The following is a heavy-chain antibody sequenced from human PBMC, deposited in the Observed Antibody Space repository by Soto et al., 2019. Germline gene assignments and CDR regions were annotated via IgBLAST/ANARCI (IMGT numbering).Heavy chain of an antibody. CDR2: IYYSGST. V-gene: IGHV4-31*03. CDR3: ARGNFVVVVAAMDY. D-gene: IGHD2-15*01. Sequence: QVQLLESGPGLVKSSQTRSLTCTVSGGSISSGGYYWSWIRQHPGKGLEWIGYIYYSGSTYYNPSLKSRVTISVDTSKNQFSLKLSSVTATDTAVYYCARGNFVVVVAAMDYWGQGTLVTVSS. J-gene: IGHJ4*02. CDR1: GGSISSGGYY.